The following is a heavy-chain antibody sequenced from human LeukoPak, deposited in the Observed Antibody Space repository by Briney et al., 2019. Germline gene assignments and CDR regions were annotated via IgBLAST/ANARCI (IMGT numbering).Heavy chain of an antibody. Sequence: GGSLRLSCAASGFTFSSHAMSWVRQAPGKGLEWVAVIAYDGRYRYYADSVKGRFTVSRDNSKNTVSLQMKGLRVEDTAVYYCAKDHTARELKDWGQGTLVIVSS. J-gene: IGHJ4*02. CDR1: GFTFSSHA. V-gene: IGHV3-30*18. D-gene: IGHD3-10*01. CDR3: AKDHTARELKD. CDR2: IAYDGRYR.